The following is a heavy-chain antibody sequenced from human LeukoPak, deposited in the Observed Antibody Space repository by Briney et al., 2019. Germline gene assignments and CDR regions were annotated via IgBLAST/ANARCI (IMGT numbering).Heavy chain of an antibody. D-gene: IGHD4-11*01. J-gene: IGHJ4*02. V-gene: IGHV4-30-4*08. CDR3: ARVSLSPTTVTTYYFDY. Sequence: SQTLSLTCTVSGASISTGGFYWTWIRQPPGEGLEWIGYIYYTGSVDYNASLKSRLTISLDTSKNRFSLKLNSVTAADTAVYYCARVSLSPTTVTTYYFDYWGQGTLVTVSS. CDR2: IYYTGSV. CDR1: GASISTGGFY.